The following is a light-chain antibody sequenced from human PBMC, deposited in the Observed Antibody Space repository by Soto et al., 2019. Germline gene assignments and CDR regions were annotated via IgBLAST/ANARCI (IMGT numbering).Light chain of an antibody. J-gene: IGKJ3*01. V-gene: IGKV1-5*03. Sequence: DIQMTQSPSTPSASEGDRVTITCRASQSISGWLAWYQQKPGKAPKLLIYKASSLESGVPSRFSGSGSGTEFTLTISSLQPDDSATYYCQRYNSYPFTFGPGTKVDIK. CDR2: KAS. CDR1: QSISGW. CDR3: QRYNSYPFT.